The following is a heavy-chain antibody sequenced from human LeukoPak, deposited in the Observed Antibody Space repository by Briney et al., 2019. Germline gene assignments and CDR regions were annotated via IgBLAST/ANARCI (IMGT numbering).Heavy chain of an antibody. CDR3: ARGTRSQYCSSTSCYTLLGN. J-gene: IGHJ4*02. CDR1: GYTFTGYY. V-gene: IGHV1-2*02. D-gene: IGHD2-2*02. Sequence: GASVKVSCKASGYTFTGYYMHWVRQAPGQGLEWMGWINPNSGGTNYAQKFQGRVTMTRDTSISTAYMELSRLRSDDTAVYYCARGTRSQYCSSTSCYTLLGNWGQGTLVTVSS. CDR2: INPNSGGT.